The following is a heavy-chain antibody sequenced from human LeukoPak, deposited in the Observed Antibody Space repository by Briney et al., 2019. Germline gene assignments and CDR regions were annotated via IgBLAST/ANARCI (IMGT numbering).Heavy chain of an antibody. CDR2: INHSGST. CDR3: AKDSLRESIVGATTRGVNDY. V-gene: IGHV4-34*01. Sequence: SETLSLTCAVYGGSFSGYYWSWIRQPPGKGLEWIGEINHSGSTNYNPSLKSRVTISVDTSKNQFSLKLSSVTAADTAVYYCAKDSLRESIVGATTRGVNDYWGQGTLVTVSS. D-gene: IGHD1-26*01. CDR1: GGSFSGYY. J-gene: IGHJ4*02.